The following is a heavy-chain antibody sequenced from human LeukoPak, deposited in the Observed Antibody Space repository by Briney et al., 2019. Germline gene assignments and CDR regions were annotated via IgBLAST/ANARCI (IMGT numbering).Heavy chain of an antibody. Sequence: SVKVSCKASGGTFSSYAISWVRQAPGQGLEWMGGIIPIFGTANYAQKFQGRVTITADESTSTAYMELSSLRSEDPAVYYCARDLAAAGTRRGGYWGQGTLVTVSS. V-gene: IGHV1-69*01. CDR1: GGTFSSYA. CDR3: ARDLAAAGTRRGGY. CDR2: IIPIFGTA. J-gene: IGHJ4*02. D-gene: IGHD6-13*01.